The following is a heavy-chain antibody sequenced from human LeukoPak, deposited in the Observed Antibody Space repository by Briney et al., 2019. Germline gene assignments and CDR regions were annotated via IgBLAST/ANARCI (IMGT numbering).Heavy chain of an antibody. CDR3: ARDRSQRAYSYGPDGE. CDR1: GFTFSSYA. D-gene: IGHD5-18*01. V-gene: IGHV3-30*01. Sequence: GGSLRLSCAASGFTFSSYAMHWVRQAPGKGLEWVAVISYDGSNKFYADSVKGRFTISRDDSKNTRFLQMNSLRAEATAVYYCARDRSQRAYSYGPDGEWGQGTLVTVSS. CDR2: ISYDGSNK. J-gene: IGHJ4*02.